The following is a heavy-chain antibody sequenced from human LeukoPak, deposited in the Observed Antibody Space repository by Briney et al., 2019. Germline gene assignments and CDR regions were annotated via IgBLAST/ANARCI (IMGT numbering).Heavy chain of an antibody. D-gene: IGHD3-9*01. J-gene: IGHJ6*02. CDR3: ARDEGPQVDHGLDV. CDR1: GGSISSYY. Sequence: SETLSLTCTVSGGSISSYYWSWIRQPPGQGLEWIGYIYHTGSSYSNPSLRSRVSISVDTSKNQFSLNLNSVTAADTAVYYCARDEGPQVDHGLDVWGQGTTVTVSS. CDR2: IYHTGSS. V-gene: IGHV4-59*06.